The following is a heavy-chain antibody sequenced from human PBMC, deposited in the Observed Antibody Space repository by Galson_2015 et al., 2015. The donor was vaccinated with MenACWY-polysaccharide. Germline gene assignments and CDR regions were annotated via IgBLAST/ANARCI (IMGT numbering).Heavy chain of an antibody. Sequence: SLRLSCAASGFTLTRYWMSWVRHVPGQGPMYVSVINNDGTSTTYADSVKGRFTISKDNAKNTLYRQMTSLRADDSAVYYCWVYCSSASCYSGIPSGGQGTLVTVSS. V-gene: IGHV3-74*03. CDR2: INNDGTST. CDR3: WVYCSSASCYSGIPS. D-gene: IGHD2-2*02. J-gene: IGHJ4*02. CDR1: GFTLTRYW.